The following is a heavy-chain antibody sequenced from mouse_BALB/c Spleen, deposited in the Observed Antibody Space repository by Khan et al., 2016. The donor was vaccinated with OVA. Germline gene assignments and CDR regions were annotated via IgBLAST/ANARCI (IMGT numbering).Heavy chain of an antibody. D-gene: IGHD3-2*02. V-gene: IGHV1S132*01. CDR3: AREEALYYFDY. J-gene: IGHJ2*01. CDR1: GYIFTSYR. Sequence: QVQLQQPGAELVRPGASVKLSCKTSGYIFTSYRIHWVKQRSGQGLEWIARIYPGTDNTYYNEKLKDKATLTADKSSSTAYMQLSSLKSEDSAVYFCAREEALYYFDYWGQGTTLTVSS. CDR2: IYPGTDNT.